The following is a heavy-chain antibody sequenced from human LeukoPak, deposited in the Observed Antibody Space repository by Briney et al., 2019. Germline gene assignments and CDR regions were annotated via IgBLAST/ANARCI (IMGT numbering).Heavy chain of an antibody. CDR2: IEHAGDT. CDR1: GCTFSGYY. V-gene: IGHV3-13*01. D-gene: IGHD3-10*01. Sequence: PAETLSLTCAAYGCTFSGYYRRWIRQPPGKGLEWISAIEHAGDTYYLASVKGRFTISRESAKNYFYLQMNSLRDGDTAVYYCTKARSWHYGVDVWGQGTTVTVSS. CDR3: TKARSWHYGVDV. J-gene: IGHJ6*02.